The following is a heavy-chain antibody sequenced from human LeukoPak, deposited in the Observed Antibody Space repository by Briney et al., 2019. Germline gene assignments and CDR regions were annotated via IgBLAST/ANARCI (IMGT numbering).Heavy chain of an antibody. CDR1: GFTFSSYG. J-gene: IGHJ3*02. CDR3: AKLIAAAGTGAFDI. V-gene: IGHV3-30*18. CDR2: ISYDGSNK. Sequence: PGGSLRLSCAASGFTFSSYGMHWVRQAPGKGLEWVAVISYDGSNKYYADSVKGRFTISRDNSKNTLYLQMNSLRAEDTAVYYCAKLIAAAGTGAFDIWGQGTMVTVSS. D-gene: IGHD6-13*01.